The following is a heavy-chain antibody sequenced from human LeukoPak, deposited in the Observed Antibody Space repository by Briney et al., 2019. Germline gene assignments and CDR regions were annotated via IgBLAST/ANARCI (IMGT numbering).Heavy chain of an antibody. J-gene: IGHJ4*02. CDR2: ISYDGSNK. V-gene: IGHV3-30*04. CDR1: GFTFSSYA. D-gene: IGHD2-15*01. CDR3: AKAPVTTCSGAYCYPFDY. Sequence: GGSLRLSCAASGFTFSSYAMHWVRQAPGKGLEWVAVISYDGSNKYYADSVKGRFTISRDNSKNSLYLQMNSLRAGDAAVYYCAKAPVTTCSGAYCYPFDYWSQGTLVTVSS.